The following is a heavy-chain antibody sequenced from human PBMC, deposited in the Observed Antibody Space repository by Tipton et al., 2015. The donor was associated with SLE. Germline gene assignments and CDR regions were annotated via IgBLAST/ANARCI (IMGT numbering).Heavy chain of an antibody. CDR2: INHSGST. D-gene: IGHD5-24*01. V-gene: IGHV4-34*01. CDR3: ASRGAYRVFAY. CDR1: GGSFSGYY. Sequence: TLSLTCTVYGGSFSGYYWTWIRQPPGKGLEWIGEINHSGSTNYNPSLKSRVTISVDTSKNQFSLKLSSVTAADTAVYYCASRGAYRVFAYWGPGTLVTVSS. J-gene: IGHJ4*02.